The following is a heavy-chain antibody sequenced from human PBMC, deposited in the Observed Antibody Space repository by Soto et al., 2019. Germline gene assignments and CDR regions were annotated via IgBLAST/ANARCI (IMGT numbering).Heavy chain of an antibody. CDR2: ISYDGSNK. J-gene: IGHJ4*02. Sequence: AGGAPRLSCAASGFTFSSYGMHWVRQAPGKGLEWVAVISYDGSNKYYADSVKGRFTISRENSKNTLYLQMNSLRAEDTAVYYCAKDLIAVAAAIEDYWGQGTLVTVSS. V-gene: IGHV3-30*18. D-gene: IGHD6-19*01. CDR3: AKDLIAVAAAIEDY. CDR1: GFTFSSYG.